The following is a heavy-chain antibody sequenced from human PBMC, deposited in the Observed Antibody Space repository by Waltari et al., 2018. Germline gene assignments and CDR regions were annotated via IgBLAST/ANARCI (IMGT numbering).Heavy chain of an antibody. CDR1: GGTFSSYA. Sequence: QVQLVQSGAEVKKPGSSVKVSCKASGGTFSSYAISWVRPAPGQGLGWMGGIIPIFGTANDAQKFQGRVTITTDESTSTAYMELSSLRSEDTAVYYCAMIRQPILLGWFDPWGQGTLVTVSS. J-gene: IGHJ5*02. V-gene: IGHV1-69*05. CDR3: AMIRQPILLGWFDP. CDR2: IIPIFGTA. D-gene: IGHD7-27*01.